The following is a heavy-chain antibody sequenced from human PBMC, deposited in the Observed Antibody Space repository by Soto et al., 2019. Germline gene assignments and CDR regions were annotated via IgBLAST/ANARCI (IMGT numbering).Heavy chain of an antibody. CDR3: ARAIREWF. CDR1: GYSFSNYD. Sequence: AASVKVSCKASGYSFSNYDINWVRQATGQGLEWMGWMNPNSGNTGYTQNFQGRITMTRDTSTSTAYMELTSLRFEDTAVYYCARAIREWF. V-gene: IGHV1-8*01. J-gene: IGHJ5*01. CDR2: MNPNSGNT.